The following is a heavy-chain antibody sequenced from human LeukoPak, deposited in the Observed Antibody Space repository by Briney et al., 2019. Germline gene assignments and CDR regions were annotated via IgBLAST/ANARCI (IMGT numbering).Heavy chain of an antibody. CDR1: GLTFSSYS. CDR2: ISSSSSYI. V-gene: IGHV3-21*01. CDR3: ARENLELGAFDI. Sequence: PGGSLRLSCAASGLTFSSYSMNWVRQAPGKGLEWVSSISSSSSYIYYADSVKGRFTISRDNAKNSLYLQMNSLRAEDTAVYYCARENLELGAFDIWGQGTMVTVSS. J-gene: IGHJ3*02. D-gene: IGHD1-7*01.